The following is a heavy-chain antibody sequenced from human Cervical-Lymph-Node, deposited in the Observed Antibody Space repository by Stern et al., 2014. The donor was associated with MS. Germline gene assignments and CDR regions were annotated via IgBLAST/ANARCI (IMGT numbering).Heavy chain of an antibody. CDR3: ARGVVSNRAAATLHNLFDP. CDR2: IIPLLGLA. V-gene: IGHV1-69*09. J-gene: IGHJ5*02. Sequence: QVQLVQSGAEVKKPGSSMNVSCKTSGGAFSSSYAITWMRQAPGQGLEWMGRIIPLLGLANYAQKFQGRVTITADRSTSTTYMELSSLRSEDTAVYYCARGVVSNRAAATLHNLFDPWGQGTLVTVSS. D-gene: IGHD2-15*01. CDR1: GGAFSSSYA.